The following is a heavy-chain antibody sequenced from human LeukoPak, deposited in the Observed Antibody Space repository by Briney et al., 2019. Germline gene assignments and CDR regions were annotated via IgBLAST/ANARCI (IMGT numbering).Heavy chain of an antibody. CDR1: GFTFSSYA. J-gene: IGHJ4*02. CDR3: VITSATGPLDY. V-gene: IGHV3-64D*09. CDR2: ISSNGGST. D-gene: IGHD6-6*01. Sequence: GGSLRLSCSASGFTFSSYAMHWVRQAPGKGLGYVSAISSNGGSTYYADSVKGRFTISRDNSKNTLYLQMSSLRAEDTAVYYCVITSATGPLDYWGQGTLVTVSS.